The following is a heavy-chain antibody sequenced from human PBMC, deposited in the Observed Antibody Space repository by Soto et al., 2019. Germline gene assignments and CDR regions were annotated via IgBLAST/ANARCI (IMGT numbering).Heavy chain of an antibody. CDR1: GFSVSDNH. CDR2: IYMSDST. D-gene: IGHD1-1*01. J-gene: IGHJ4*02. V-gene: IGHV3-66*01. CDR3: ARDPPGNDGAFDY. Sequence: EVQLVESGGGLVQPGGSLRLSCAASGFSVSDNHMSWVRQAPGKALEWVSLIYMSDSTYYADSVKGRFTISRDTSRNTLYLQMNSLRPEDTAVYYCARDPPGNDGAFDYWGQGILVTVSS.